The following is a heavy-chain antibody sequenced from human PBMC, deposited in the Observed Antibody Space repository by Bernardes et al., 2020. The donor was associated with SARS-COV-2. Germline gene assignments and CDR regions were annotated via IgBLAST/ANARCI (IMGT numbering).Heavy chain of an antibody. V-gene: IGHV4-34*01. J-gene: IGHJ6*02. Sequence: SESLSLTCAVYGESLSSTYWNWSRQSPGKGMERKGESNHRGGTNNKPSISSRVTISVDTSKNQFSLKLNSVTAADTAMYYCALPPTNYDRYGMDVWGQGTTVTVSS. D-gene: IGHD3-22*01. CDR1: GESLSSTY. CDR2: SNHRGGT. CDR3: ALPPTNYDRYGMDV.